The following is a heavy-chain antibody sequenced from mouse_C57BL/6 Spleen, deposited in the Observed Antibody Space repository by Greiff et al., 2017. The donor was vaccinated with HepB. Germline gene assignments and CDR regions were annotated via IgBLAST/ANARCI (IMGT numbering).Heavy chain of an antibody. Sequence: VQLQQSGPKLVKPGASVKISCKASGYTFTDYYMNWVKQSHGKSLEWIGDINPNNGGTSYNQKFKGKATLTVDKSSSTAYMELRSLTSEDSAVYYCARGDYGIFDYWGQGTTLTVSS. V-gene: IGHV1-26*01. CDR2: INPNNGGT. CDR3: ARGDYGIFDY. D-gene: IGHD2-1*01. J-gene: IGHJ2*01. CDR1: GYTFTDYY.